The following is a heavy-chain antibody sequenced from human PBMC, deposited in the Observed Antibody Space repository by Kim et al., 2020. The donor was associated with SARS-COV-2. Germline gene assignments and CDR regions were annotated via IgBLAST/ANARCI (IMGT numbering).Heavy chain of an antibody. CDR2: ISWKSGSL. J-gene: IGHJ4*02. CDR1: GFTLGDYA. Sequence: GGSLRLSCVASGFTLGDYAMHWVRQAPGKGPEWVSGISWKSGSLGYADSVKGRFIISRDDAKNSLYLQMNSLRSDDTALYYCAKDIATTLLYYFDWWGQG. CDR3: AKDIATTLLYYFDW. V-gene: IGHV3-9*01. D-gene: IGHD4-4*01.